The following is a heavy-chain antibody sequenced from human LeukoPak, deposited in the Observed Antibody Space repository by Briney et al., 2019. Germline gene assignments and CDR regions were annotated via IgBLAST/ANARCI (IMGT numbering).Heavy chain of an antibody. CDR2: ITPIFGVA. V-gene: IGHV1-69*13. D-gene: IGHD3-22*01. CDR1: GGTFSRFT. CDR3: AREWGLESSGYYYAY. Sequence: GASVKVSCKASGGTFSRFTISWVRQAPGQGFEWMGGITPIFGVANFAQKFQGRVSITADESTSTAFMELSSLRSEDTAVYYCAREWGLESSGYYYAYWGQGTLVTVSS. J-gene: IGHJ4*02.